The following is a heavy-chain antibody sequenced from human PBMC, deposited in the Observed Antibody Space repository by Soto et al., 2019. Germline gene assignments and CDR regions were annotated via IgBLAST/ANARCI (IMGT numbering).Heavy chain of an antibody. CDR2: ISGSGGST. Sequence: EVQLLESGGGLVQTGGSLRLSCAASGFTFSSYAMSWVRQAPGKGLEWVSTISGSGGSTYYADSMKGRFTISRDNSKNTLYLQMNSLRGEDTAIYYCAKDQGRSVLATEEDAFHIWVRGTMVTVSS. CDR3: AKDQGRSVLATEEDAFHI. J-gene: IGHJ3*02. D-gene: IGHD5-12*01. CDR1: GFTFSSYA. V-gene: IGHV3-23*01.